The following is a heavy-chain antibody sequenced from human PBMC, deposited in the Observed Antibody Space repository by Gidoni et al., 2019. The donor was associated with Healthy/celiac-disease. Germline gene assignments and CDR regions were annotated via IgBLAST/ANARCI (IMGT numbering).Heavy chain of an antibody. J-gene: IGHJ5*02. Sequence: EVQLVESGGGLVQPGGSLRLSCAASGFTFSDHYMDWVRQAPGKGLEWVGRTRNKANSYTTEYAASVKGRFTISRDDSKNSLYLQMNSLKTEDTAVYYCARGGTGGGWFDPWGQGTLVTVSS. CDR2: TRNKANSYTT. V-gene: IGHV3-72*01. D-gene: IGHD1-1*01. CDR3: ARGGTGGGWFDP. CDR1: GFTFSDHY.